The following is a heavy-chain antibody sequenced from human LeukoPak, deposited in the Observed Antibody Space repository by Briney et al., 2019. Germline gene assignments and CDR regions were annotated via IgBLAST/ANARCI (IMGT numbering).Heavy chain of an antibody. CDR3: ARDCCGSLDFDH. Sequence: GGSLRLSCAASGFTFSSYAMSWVRQAPGKGLEWVSSISGSGDNTYYADSMKGRFTISRDNARNSLNLQMNNLRVEDTAVYYCARDCCGSLDFDHWGQGTLVTVSS. J-gene: IGHJ4*02. D-gene: IGHD1-26*01. CDR1: GFTFSSYA. V-gene: IGHV3-21*01. CDR2: ISGSGDNT.